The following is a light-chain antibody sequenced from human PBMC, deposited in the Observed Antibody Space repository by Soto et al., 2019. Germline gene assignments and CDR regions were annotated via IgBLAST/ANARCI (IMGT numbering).Light chain of an antibody. Sequence: DIVMTQSPDSLAVSLGERATINCKSSQSVLYSSNNKSYLAWYQQKPGLPPKLLIYWASTRESGVPDRFSGSGYGTDFTLTISSLQAEDVAVYYCQQYFSAPWTFGQGTKVEIK. V-gene: IGKV4-1*01. CDR2: WAS. CDR3: QQYFSAPWT. CDR1: QSVLYSSNNKSY. J-gene: IGKJ1*01.